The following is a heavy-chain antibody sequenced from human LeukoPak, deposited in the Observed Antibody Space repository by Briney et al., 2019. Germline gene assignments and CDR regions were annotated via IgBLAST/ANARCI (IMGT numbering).Heavy chain of an antibody. D-gene: IGHD4-17*01. CDR2: IFGSGDST. J-gene: IGHJ2*01. CDR3: AKGPDYGDYGSWYFDL. CDR1: GFTFSSYA. Sequence: PGGSLRLSCAASGFTFSSYAMSWVRQAPGKGLQWVSAIFGSGDSTYYADSVKGRFTISRDNSKNTLYLQINSLTAEDTAVYYCAKGPDYGDYGSWYFDLWGRGTLVTVSS. V-gene: IGHV3-23*01.